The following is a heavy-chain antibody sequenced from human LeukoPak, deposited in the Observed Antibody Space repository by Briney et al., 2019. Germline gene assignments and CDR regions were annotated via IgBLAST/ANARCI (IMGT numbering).Heavy chain of an antibody. J-gene: IGHJ6*02. CDR3: ARDLDILTGYYYYYGMDV. V-gene: IGHV1-2*02. CDR2: INPNSGGT. D-gene: IGHD3-9*01. CDR1: GYTFTGYY. Sequence: ASVKVSCKASGYTFTGYYMHWVRQAPGQGLEWMGWINPNSGGTNYAQEFQGRVTMTRDTSISTAYMELSRLRSDDTAVYYCARDLDILTGYYYYYGMDVWGQGTTVTVSS.